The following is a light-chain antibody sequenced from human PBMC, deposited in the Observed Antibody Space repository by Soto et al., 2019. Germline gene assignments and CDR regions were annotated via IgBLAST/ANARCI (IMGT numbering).Light chain of an antibody. CDR2: SIS. J-gene: IGKJ4*01. Sequence: DIQLTQSPSSVSASVGDRVTITCRASQGVSRYLAWYQQHPGRAPKLLIYSISSLYAGVPSRFSGSGSATDFTLSISSLQPEDFATYFCQQALSFPLTFGGGTKVELK. CDR1: QGVSRY. CDR3: QQALSFPLT. V-gene: IGKV1-12*01.